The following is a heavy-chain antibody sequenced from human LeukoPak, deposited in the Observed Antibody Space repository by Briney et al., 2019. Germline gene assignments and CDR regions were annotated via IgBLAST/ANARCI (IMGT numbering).Heavy chain of an antibody. CDR2: ISYTGST. Sequence: SETLSLTCTVSGGSISNCYWSWIRQPPGKGLEWIGYISYTGSTDYNPSLKSRVTISVDTSKNQFSLKLNSVTAADTAVYYCTRDRRDGYNYVDYWGQGTLVTVSS. V-gene: IGHV4-59*01. J-gene: IGHJ4*02. D-gene: IGHD5-24*01. CDR1: GGSISNCY. CDR3: TRDRRDGYNYVDY.